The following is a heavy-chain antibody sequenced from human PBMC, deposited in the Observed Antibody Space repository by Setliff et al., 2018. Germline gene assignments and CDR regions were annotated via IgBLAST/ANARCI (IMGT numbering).Heavy chain of an antibody. CDR3: ARGETYYYDSSGYEGKYYFDY. CDR1: GYSISSGYY. CDR2: IYHSGST. J-gene: IGHJ4*02. D-gene: IGHD3-22*01. Sequence: SETLSLTCAVSGYSISSGYYWGWIRQPPGKGLEWIGSIYHSGSTYYNPSLKSRVTISVDTSKNQFSLKLSSVTAADTAAYYCARGETYYYDSSGYEGKYYFDYWGQGTLVTVSS. V-gene: IGHV4-38-2*01.